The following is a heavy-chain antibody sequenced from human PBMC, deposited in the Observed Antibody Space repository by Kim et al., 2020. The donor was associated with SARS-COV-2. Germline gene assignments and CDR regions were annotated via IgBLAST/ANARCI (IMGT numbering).Heavy chain of an antibody. D-gene: IGHD5-12*01. CDR3: AVEWLRSNAFDI. V-gene: IGHV3-33*01. Sequence: GGSLRLSCAASGFTFSSYAMHWVRQAPGKGLEWVAVIWYDGSNKYYADSVKGRFTISRDNSKNTLYLQMNSLRAEDTAVYYCAVEWLRSNAFDIWGQGTMVTVSS. CDR2: IWYDGSNK. CDR1: GFTFSSYA. J-gene: IGHJ3*02.